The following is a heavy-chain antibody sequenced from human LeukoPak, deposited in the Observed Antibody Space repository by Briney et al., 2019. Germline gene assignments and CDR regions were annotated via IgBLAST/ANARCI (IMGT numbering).Heavy chain of an antibody. CDR2: MNPNSGNT. CDR3: TRMRGYTYGYWYLDL. D-gene: IGHD5-18*01. V-gene: IGHV1-8*01. Sequence: ASVKVSCKASGYTFTSYDINWVRQATGQGLEWMGWMNPNSGNTGYAQKFQGRVTMTRDASIATAYMELSSLTSEDTALYYCTRMRGYTYGYWYLDLWGRGTPVTVSS. CDR1: GYTFTSYD. J-gene: IGHJ2*01.